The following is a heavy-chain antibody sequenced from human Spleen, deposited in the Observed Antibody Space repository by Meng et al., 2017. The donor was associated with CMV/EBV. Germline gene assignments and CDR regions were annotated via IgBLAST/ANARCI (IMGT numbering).Heavy chain of an antibody. J-gene: IGHJ3*02. D-gene: IGHD3-3*01. CDR2: ISGSGGST. V-gene: IGHV3-23*01. CDR1: GFTFSSYS. Sequence: GESLKISCAASGFTFSSYSMNWVRQAPGKGLEWVSAISGSGGSTYYADSVKGRFTISRDNSKNTLYLQMNSLRAEDTAVYYCAKDDNDFWSGSTGDAFDIWGQGTMVTVSS. CDR3: AKDDNDFWSGSTGDAFDI.